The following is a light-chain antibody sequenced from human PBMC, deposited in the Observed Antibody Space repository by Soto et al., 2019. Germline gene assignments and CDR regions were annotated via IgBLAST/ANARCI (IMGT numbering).Light chain of an antibody. CDR1: SSDVGGYNY. Sequence: QSALTQPPSASGSPGQSVTISCTGTSSDVGGYNYVSWYQQHPGKAPKLMIYEVSKRPSGVPDRFSGSKSGNTASLTVSGLQAEDEAVYYCSSYAGSNNLGVFVTGTKVTVL. V-gene: IGLV2-8*01. CDR2: EVS. J-gene: IGLJ1*01. CDR3: SSYAGSNNLGV.